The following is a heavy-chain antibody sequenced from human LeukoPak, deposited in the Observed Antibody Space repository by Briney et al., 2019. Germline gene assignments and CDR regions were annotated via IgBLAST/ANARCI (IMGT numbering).Heavy chain of an antibody. Sequence: SVKVSYKASGGTFSSYAISWVRQAPGQGLEWMGRIIPIFGTANYAQKFQGRVTITTDESTSTAYMELSGLRSEDTAVYYCARGLWGAVAGTGYYFDYWGQGTLVTVSS. CDR3: ARGLWGAVAGTGYYFDY. D-gene: IGHD6-19*01. J-gene: IGHJ4*02. CDR2: IIPIFGTA. V-gene: IGHV1-69*05. CDR1: GGTFSSYA.